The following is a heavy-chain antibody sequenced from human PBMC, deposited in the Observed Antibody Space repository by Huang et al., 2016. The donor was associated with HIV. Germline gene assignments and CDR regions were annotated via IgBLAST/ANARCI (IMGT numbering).Heavy chain of an antibody. Sequence: EVLLVQSGAELKEPGESLKISCKASGYGCSSYWNGWGRQKPGKGLGWMGSIYPRDSETKSSPAFAGQVTISADKSTRTAYLQWESLKAPDTAIYFCARQVDGFRSHFDFWGQGTLVSVSS. V-gene: IGHV5-51*01. D-gene: IGHD5-18*01. CDR1: GYGCSSYW. CDR3: ARQVDGFRSHFDF. J-gene: IGHJ4*02. CDR2: IYPRDSET.